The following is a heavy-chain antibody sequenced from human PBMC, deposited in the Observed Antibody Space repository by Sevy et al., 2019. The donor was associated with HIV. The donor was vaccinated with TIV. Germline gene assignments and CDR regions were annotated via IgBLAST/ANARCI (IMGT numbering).Heavy chain of an antibody. CDR1: GFSFSSYN. Sequence: GGSLGLSCAASGFSFSSYNLNWVRQAPGKGLEWVSSITGDSNFIHYADSVKGRFTISRDNAKNSLYLQMNNLRAEDTAVYYCAKWDADRRWYFDYWGQGTLVTVSS. CDR2: ITGDSNFI. J-gene: IGHJ4*02. V-gene: IGHV3-21*01. D-gene: IGHD1-26*01. CDR3: AKWDADRRWYFDY.